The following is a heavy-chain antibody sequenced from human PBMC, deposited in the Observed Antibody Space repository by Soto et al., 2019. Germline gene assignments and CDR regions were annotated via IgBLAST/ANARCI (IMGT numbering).Heavy chain of an antibody. D-gene: IGHD6-19*01. CDR3: AKFDKFSRCWV. V-gene: IGHV3-30-3*01. Sequence: QVQLVESGGGVVQPGTSLRLSCTASGFTFSSYAMHWVRQAPGKGLEWVAAISYDGSIEYYADSVKGRFTVSRDNSQNHLHSQMDGLRPEDAALFYCAKFDKFSRCWVWGQGPLVTVSS. CDR1: GFTFSSYA. J-gene: IGHJ4*02. CDR2: ISYDGSIE.